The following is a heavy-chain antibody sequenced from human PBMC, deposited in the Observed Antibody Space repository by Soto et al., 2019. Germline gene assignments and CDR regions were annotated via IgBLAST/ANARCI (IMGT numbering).Heavy chain of an antibody. D-gene: IGHD3-9*01. Sequence: QVQLVQSGAEVKKPGASVKVSCKASGYTFTSYDINWVRQATGQGLEWMGWMNPNSGNTGYAQKFQGRVTMTRNTSISTAYMELSSLRSEDTAVYYCARVLRYFYWLLNDAFDIWGQGTMVTVSS. CDR2: MNPNSGNT. V-gene: IGHV1-8*01. J-gene: IGHJ3*02. CDR1: GYTFTSYD. CDR3: ARVLRYFYWLLNDAFDI.